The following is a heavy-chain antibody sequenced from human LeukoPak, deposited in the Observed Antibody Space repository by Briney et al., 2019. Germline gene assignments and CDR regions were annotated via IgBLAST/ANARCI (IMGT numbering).Heavy chain of an antibody. Sequence: GRSLRLSCAASGFTFDDYAMHWVRQAPRKGLEWVSGISWNSGSIGYADSVKGRFTISRDNAKNSLYLQMNSLRAEDTALYYCAKAYYYYGMDVWGQGTTVTVSS. CDR3: AKAYYYYGMDV. J-gene: IGHJ6*02. CDR2: ISWNSGSI. V-gene: IGHV3-9*01. CDR1: GFTFDDYA.